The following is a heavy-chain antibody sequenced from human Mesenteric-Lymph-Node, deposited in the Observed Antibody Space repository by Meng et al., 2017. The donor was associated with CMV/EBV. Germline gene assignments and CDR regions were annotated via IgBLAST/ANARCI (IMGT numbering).Heavy chain of an antibody. CDR3: ARSPGWYSLDY. Sequence: LTCTVSGDSIGRRLWWSWVRQPPGKGLEWLGEISHSGDTKYKSSLQSRVTISADMTKNHFSLKLTSVTAADTGVYFCARSPGWYSLDYWGQGILVTVSS. CDR1: GDSIGRRLW. J-gene: IGHJ4*02. V-gene: IGHV4-4*01. D-gene: IGHD2-15*01. CDR2: ISHSGDT.